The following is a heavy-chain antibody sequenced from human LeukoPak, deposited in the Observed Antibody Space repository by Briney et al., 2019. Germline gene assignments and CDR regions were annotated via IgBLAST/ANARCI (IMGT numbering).Heavy chain of an antibody. Sequence: SETLSLTCTVSGGSISSGGYYWSWIRQHPGKGLEWIGYIYYSGSTYYNPSLKSRVTISVDTSKNQFSLKLSSVTAADTAVYYCARDRFISAIVVVTAAIGMDVWGQGTTVTVSS. CDR1: GGSISSGGYY. CDR2: IYYSGST. V-gene: IGHV4-31*03. CDR3: ARDRFISAIVVVTAAIGMDV. D-gene: IGHD2-2*01. J-gene: IGHJ6*02.